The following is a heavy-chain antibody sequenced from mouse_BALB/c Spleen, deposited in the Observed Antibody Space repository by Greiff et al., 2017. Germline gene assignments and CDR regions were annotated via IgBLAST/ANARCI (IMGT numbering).Heavy chain of an antibody. V-gene: IGHV5-6-4*01. CDR2: ISSGGSYT. CDR3: TRDEYGNGAFAY. D-gene: IGHD2-10*02. Sequence: EVQRVESGGGLVKPGGSLKLSCAASGFTFSSYTMSWVRQTPEKRLEWVATISSGGSYTYYPDSVKGRFTISRDNAKNTLYLQMSSLKSEDTAMYYCTRDEYGNGAFAYWGQGTLVTVSA. J-gene: IGHJ3*01. CDR1: GFTFSSYT.